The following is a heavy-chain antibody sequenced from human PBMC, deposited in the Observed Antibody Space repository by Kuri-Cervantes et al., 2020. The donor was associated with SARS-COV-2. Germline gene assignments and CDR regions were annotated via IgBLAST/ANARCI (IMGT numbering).Heavy chain of an antibody. CDR3: ARGSISVGRATGGLDY. CDR2: IWYDGSNK. J-gene: IGHJ4*02. Sequence: GESLKISCAASGFTFSSYGMHWVRQAPGKGLEWVAVIWYDGSNKYYADSVKGRFTISRDNSKNTLYLQMNSLRAEDTAVYYCARGSISVGRATGGLDYWGQGTLATVSS. V-gene: IGHV3-33*01. CDR1: GFTFSSYG. D-gene: IGHD3-16*01.